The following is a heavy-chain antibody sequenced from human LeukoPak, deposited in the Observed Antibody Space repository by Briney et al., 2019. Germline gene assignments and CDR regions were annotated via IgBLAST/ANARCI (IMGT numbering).Heavy chain of an antibody. CDR3: ARGLGYCSGGSCYSGYYYGMDV. D-gene: IGHD2-15*01. CDR2: IDSSENT. CDR1: GGSISSGGYY. V-gene: IGHV4-31*03. Sequence: PSETLSLTCTVSGGSISSGGYYWNWLRQHPGRGLEWIGYIDSSENTYYNPSLKSRVTISVDTPKNQFSLKLSSVTAADTAVYYCARGLGYCSGGSCYSGYYYGMDVWGKGTTVTVSS. J-gene: IGHJ6*04.